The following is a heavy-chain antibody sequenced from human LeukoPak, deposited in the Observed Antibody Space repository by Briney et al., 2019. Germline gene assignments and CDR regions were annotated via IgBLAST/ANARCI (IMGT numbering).Heavy chain of an antibody. Sequence: GGSLRLSCAASGFTFSNAWMSWVRQAPGKGLEWVGRIKSKTNDGTTDYAAPVKGRFTISRDDSKITLYLQMNSLETEDTAVYYCTTDKKSWGQGTLVTVSS. CDR2: IKSKTNDGTT. V-gene: IGHV3-15*01. J-gene: IGHJ5*02. CDR1: GFTFSNAW. CDR3: TTDKKS.